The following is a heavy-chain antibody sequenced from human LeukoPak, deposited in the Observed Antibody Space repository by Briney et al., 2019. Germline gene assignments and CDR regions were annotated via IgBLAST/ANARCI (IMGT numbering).Heavy chain of an antibody. CDR3: AELGITMIGGV. V-gene: IGHV3-23*01. CDR2: ISGSGGST. Sequence: GGPLRLSCAASGFTFSSYAMSWVRQAPGKGLEWVSAISGSGGSTYYADSVKGRFTISRDNAKNSLYLQMNSLRAEDTAVYYCAELGITMIGGVWGKGTTVTISS. D-gene: IGHD3-10*02. CDR1: GFTFSSYA. J-gene: IGHJ6*04.